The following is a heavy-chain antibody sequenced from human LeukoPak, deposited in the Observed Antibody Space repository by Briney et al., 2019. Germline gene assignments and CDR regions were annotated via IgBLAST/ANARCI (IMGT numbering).Heavy chain of an antibody. CDR1: GFTFSSYE. J-gene: IGHJ4*02. Sequence: GGSLRLSCAASGFTFSSYEMNWVRQAPGKGLEWVSYISSSGSTIYYADSVKRRFTISRDNSKNTLYLQMNNLRADDTAVYYCARGPMVQPDYWGQGTLVTVSS. CDR3: ARGPMVQPDY. D-gene: IGHD1-1*01. CDR2: ISSSGSTI. V-gene: IGHV3-48*03.